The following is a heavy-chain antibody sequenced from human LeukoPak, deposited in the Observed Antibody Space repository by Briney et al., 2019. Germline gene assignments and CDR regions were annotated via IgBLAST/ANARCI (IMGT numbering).Heavy chain of an antibody. D-gene: IGHD3-9*01. CDR2: FTGSGDNT. CDR3: AKWGDYDVLTGYYVSDY. Sequence: GGSLRLSCVASGFTFSNYAMSWVRQAPGKGLEWVSAFTGSGDNTYYADSVKGRFTISRDNSKNTVFLQMNSLRAEDTAVYYCAKWGDYDVLTGYYVSDYWGQGTLVTVSS. CDR1: GFTFSNYA. J-gene: IGHJ4*02. V-gene: IGHV3-23*01.